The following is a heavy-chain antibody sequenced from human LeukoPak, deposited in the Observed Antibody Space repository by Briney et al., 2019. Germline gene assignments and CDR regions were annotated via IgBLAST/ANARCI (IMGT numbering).Heavy chain of an antibody. Sequence: GGSLRLSCAASGFTFSSYWMHWVRQAPGKGLVWVSRINSDGSSTSYADSVKGRFTISRDDSKNTLYLQMNSLRGEDTAMYYCVKELLGYSFGDYWGQGTLVTVSP. CDR3: VKELLGYSFGDY. V-gene: IGHV3-74*01. D-gene: IGHD5-18*01. CDR1: GFTFSSYW. J-gene: IGHJ4*02. CDR2: INSDGSST.